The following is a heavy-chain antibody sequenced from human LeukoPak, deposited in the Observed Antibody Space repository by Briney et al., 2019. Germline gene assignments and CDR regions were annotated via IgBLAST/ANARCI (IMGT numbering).Heavy chain of an antibody. CDR1: GFTFSSYA. CDR2: ISYEGSNK. CDR3: AKDFYSYGPHYFDY. D-gene: IGHD5-18*01. Sequence: GGSLRLSCAASGFTFSSYAMSWVRQAPGKGLEWVAVISYEGSNKYYADSVKGRFTISRDNSKNTLYLQMNSLRAEDTAVYYCAKDFYSYGPHYFDYWGQGTLVTVSS. V-gene: IGHV3-30*18. J-gene: IGHJ4*02.